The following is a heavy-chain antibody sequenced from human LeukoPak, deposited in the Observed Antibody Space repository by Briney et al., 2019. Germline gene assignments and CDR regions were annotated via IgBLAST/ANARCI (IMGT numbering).Heavy chain of an antibody. CDR1: GYSISSGYY. J-gene: IGHJ4*02. D-gene: IGHD3-22*01. CDR2: IYHSGST. CDR3: ARALDYYDSSGYPEAVDY. V-gene: IGHV4-38-2*02. Sequence: SETLSLTCTVSGYSISSGYYWGWIRQPPGKGLEWIGSIYHSGSTYYNPSLKSRVTISVDTSKNQFSLKLSSVTAADTAVYYCARALDYYDSSGYPEAVDYWGQGTLVTVSS.